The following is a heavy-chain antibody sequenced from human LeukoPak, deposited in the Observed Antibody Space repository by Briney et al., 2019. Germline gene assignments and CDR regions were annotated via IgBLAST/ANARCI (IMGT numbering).Heavy chain of an antibody. Sequence: ASVKVSCKASGYTFTSYGISWVRQAPGQGLEWMGWISAYNGDTNYAQKLQGRVTMTTDTSASTVYMELRSLRSDDTAVYYCARDSGTTGEVKFDPWGQGTLVTVSS. CDR3: ARDSGTTGEVKFDP. J-gene: IGHJ5*02. CDR2: ISAYNGDT. D-gene: IGHD3-10*01. V-gene: IGHV1-18*01. CDR1: GYTFTSYG.